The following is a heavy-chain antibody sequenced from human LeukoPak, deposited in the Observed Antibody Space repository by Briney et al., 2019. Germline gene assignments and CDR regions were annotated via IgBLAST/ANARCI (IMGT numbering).Heavy chain of an antibody. V-gene: IGHV4-61*09. Sequence: KPSETLSPTCTVSGGSISSGSYDWYWIRQPAGKGLEWIGHIYTSGSMNYNPSLKSRVTISVDTSKNQFSLKLSSVTAADTAVYYCAREAVAGHYYMDVWGKGTTVTISS. CDR3: AREAVAGHYYMDV. CDR2: IYTSGSM. CDR1: GGSISSGSYD. J-gene: IGHJ6*03. D-gene: IGHD6-19*01.